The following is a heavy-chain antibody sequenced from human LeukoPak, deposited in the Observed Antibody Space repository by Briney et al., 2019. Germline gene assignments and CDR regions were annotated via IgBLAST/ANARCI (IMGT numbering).Heavy chain of an antibody. Sequence: SGGSLRLSCAAPGFTFSSYWMNWARQAPGKGLEWVAVISYDGSNKYYADSVKGRFTISRDNSKNTLYLQMNSLRAEDTAVYYCAKEYYDSSGYYPQQAGYWGQGTLVTVSS. V-gene: IGHV3-30*18. J-gene: IGHJ4*02. CDR2: ISYDGSNK. CDR1: GFTFSSYW. CDR3: AKEYYDSSGYYPQQAGY. D-gene: IGHD3-22*01.